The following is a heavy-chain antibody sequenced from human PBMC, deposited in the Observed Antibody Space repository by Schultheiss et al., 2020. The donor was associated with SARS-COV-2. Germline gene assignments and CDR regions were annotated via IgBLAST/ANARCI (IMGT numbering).Heavy chain of an antibody. D-gene: IGHD3-9*01. V-gene: IGHV2-70*01. J-gene: IGHJ3*02. Sequence: SGPTLVKPTQTLTLTCTFSGFSLSTSGMCVSWIRQPPGKALEWLALIDWDDDKRYSPSLKTRLTISKDTSKNQVVLTMTNMDPVDTATYYCARTYFDWLGGHDAFDIWGQGTMVTVSS. CDR3: ARTYFDWLGGHDAFDI. CDR1: GFSLSTSGMC. CDR2: IDWDDDK.